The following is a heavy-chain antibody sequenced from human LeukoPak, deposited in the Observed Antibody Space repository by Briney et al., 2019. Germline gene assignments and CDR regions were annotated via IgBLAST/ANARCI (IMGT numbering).Heavy chain of an antibody. J-gene: IGHJ6*02. D-gene: IGHD6-19*01. CDR1: GYTFTSYD. CDR3: ARESGSGWSLYYYYGMDV. CDR2: MNPNSGNT. Sequence: ASVKVSCKASGYTFTSYDINWVRQATGQGLEWMGWMNPNSGNTGYAQKFQGRVTMTRNTSISTAYMGLSSLRSEDTAVYYCARESGSGWSLYYYYGMDVWGQGTTVTVSS. V-gene: IGHV1-8*01.